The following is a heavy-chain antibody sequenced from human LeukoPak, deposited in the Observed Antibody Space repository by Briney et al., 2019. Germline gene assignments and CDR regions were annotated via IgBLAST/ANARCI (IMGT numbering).Heavy chain of an antibody. D-gene: IGHD5/OR15-5a*01. Sequence: PGGSLRLSCAASGFTFSSYWMSWVRQAPGKGLEWVANIKQDGSEKYYVDSVKGRFTISRDNAKNSLYLQMNSLRAEDTAVYYCARAPLGPFYAGNWYFDLWGRGTLVTVSS. J-gene: IGHJ2*01. CDR2: IKQDGSEK. CDR1: GFTFSSYW. CDR3: ARAPLGPFYAGNWYFDL. V-gene: IGHV3-7*01.